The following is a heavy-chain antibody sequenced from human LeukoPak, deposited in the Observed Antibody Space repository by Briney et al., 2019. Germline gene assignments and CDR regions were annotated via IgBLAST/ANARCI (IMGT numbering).Heavy chain of an antibody. V-gene: IGHV4-39*07. CDR2: IYYSGST. J-gene: IGHJ4*02. D-gene: IGHD6-13*01. CDR1: GGSISSSSYY. Sequence: PSETLSLTCTVSGGSISSSSYYWGWIRQPPGKGLEWIGSIYYSGSTYYNPSLKSRVTISVDTSKNQFSLKLSSVTAADTAVYYCARCLIAAAGTYFDYWGQGTLVTVSS. CDR3: ARCLIAAAGTYFDY.